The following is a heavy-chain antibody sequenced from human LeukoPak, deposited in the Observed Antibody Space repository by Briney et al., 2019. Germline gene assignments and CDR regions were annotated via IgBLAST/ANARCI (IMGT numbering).Heavy chain of an antibody. D-gene: IGHD3-9*01. CDR2: IYYSGST. V-gene: IGHV4-39*07. J-gene: IGHJ6*02. Sequence: SETLSLTCTVSGGSISSNSYYWGWIRQPPGKGLEWIGNIYYSGSTYYNPSLKSRVTISIDTSKNQFSLKLRSVTAADTAVYYCARDNRYFDPGVYYYHGMDVWGQGTTVTVSS. CDR1: GGSISSNSYY. CDR3: ARDNRYFDPGVYYYHGMDV.